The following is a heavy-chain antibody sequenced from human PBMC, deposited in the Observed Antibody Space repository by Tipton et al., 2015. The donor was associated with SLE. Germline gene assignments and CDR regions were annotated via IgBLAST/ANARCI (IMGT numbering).Heavy chain of an antibody. CDR2: ISWNSGFF. CDR3: AKARLLWFRGKSGNDFDA. D-gene: IGHD3-10*01. J-gene: IGHJ3*01. V-gene: IGHV3-9*01. Sequence: RSLRLSCEGSGFNFDDFGMHWVRQRPGQGLEWVSGISWNSGFFDYADSVKGRFTISRDNARNSLYLQMSSLRPEDTALYYCAKARLLWFRGKSGNDFDAWGRGTRVTVS. CDR1: GFNFDDFG.